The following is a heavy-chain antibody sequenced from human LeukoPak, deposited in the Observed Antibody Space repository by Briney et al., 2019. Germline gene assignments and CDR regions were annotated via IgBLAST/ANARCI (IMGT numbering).Heavy chain of an antibody. D-gene: IGHD2-2*01. V-gene: IGHV3-23*01. CDR2: VSGSGGST. Sequence: GGSLRLSCAASGFTFGSYAMSWVRQAPGKGLEWVSVVSGSGGSTSYVDSVKGRFTISRDNSKNTLYLQMNSLRVEDTAVYYCAKDRTSVVSAAPDYWGQGTLVTASS. CDR1: GFTFGSYA. CDR3: AKDRTSVVSAAPDY. J-gene: IGHJ4*02.